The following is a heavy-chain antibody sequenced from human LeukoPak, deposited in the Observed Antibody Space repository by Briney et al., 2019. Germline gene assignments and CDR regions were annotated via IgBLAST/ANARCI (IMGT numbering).Heavy chain of an antibody. D-gene: IGHD3-10*01. CDR2: FDPEDGET. CDR3: ATSYGSSRQFDY. Sequence: ASVKVSCKVSGYTLTELSMHWVRQAPGNGLEWMGGFDPEDGETIYAQRFQGRVTMTEDTSTDTAYMELSSLRSEDTAVYYCATSYGSSRQFDYWGQGTLVTVST. J-gene: IGHJ4*02. V-gene: IGHV1-24*01. CDR1: GYTLTELS.